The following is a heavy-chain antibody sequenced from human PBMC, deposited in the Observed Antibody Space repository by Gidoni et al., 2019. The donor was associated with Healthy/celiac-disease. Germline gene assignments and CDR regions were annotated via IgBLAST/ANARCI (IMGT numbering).Heavy chain of an antibody. CDR3: ARAEGLTGGSYYYYGMDV. V-gene: IGHV3-21*01. D-gene: IGHD7-27*01. CDR2: ISSSSSYI. J-gene: IGHJ6*02. Sequence: EVQLVESGGGLVKPGGSLRLSCAASGFTFSSSSMNWVRQAPGKGLEWVSSISSSSSYIYYADSVKGRFTISRDNAKNSLYLQMNSLRAEDTAVYYCARAEGLTGGSYYYYGMDVWGQGTTVTVSS. CDR1: GFTFSSSS.